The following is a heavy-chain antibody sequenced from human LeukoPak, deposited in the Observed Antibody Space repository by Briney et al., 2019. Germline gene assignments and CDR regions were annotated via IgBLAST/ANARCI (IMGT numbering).Heavy chain of an antibody. Sequence: PGRSLRLSCAASGFTFSGYGMHWVRQAPGKGLEWVAVIWYDGSNKYYADSVKGRFTISRDNSKNTLYLQMNSLRAEDTAVYYCARDLGYYDILTGYYPDYWGQGTLVTVSS. CDR3: ARDLGYYDILTGYYPDY. CDR2: IWYDGSNK. V-gene: IGHV3-33*01. J-gene: IGHJ4*02. D-gene: IGHD3-9*01. CDR1: GFTFSGYG.